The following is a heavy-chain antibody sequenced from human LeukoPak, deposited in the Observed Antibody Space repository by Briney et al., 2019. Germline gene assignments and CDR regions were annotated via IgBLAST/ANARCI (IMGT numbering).Heavy chain of an antibody. CDR1: GFTFNKAW. CDR3: TTSGTPFEY. D-gene: IGHD3-10*01. J-gene: IGHJ4*02. Sequence: GGSLRLSCAASGFTFNKAWMSWVRLAPGRGLEWVGRIKNKGDGGTTDYAAPVKGRFTVSRDDSKSTLYLQMNSLKTEDTAVYYCTTSGTPFEYWGQGTLVTVSS. CDR2: IKNKGDGGTT. V-gene: IGHV3-15*01.